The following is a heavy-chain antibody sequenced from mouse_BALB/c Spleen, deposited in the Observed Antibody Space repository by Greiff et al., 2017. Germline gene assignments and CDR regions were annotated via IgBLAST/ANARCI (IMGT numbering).Heavy chain of an antibody. J-gene: IGHJ2*01. CDR1: GFTFSSYA. V-gene: IGHV5-6-5*01. D-gene: IGHD2-14*01. CDR3: ARGEVPFDY. CDR2: ISSGGST. Sequence: EVKVVESGGGLVKPGGSLKLSCAASGFTFSSYAMSWVRQTPEKRLEWVASISSGGSTYYPDSVKGRFTISRDNARNILYLQMSSLRSEDTAMYYCARGEVPFDYWGQGTTLTVSS.